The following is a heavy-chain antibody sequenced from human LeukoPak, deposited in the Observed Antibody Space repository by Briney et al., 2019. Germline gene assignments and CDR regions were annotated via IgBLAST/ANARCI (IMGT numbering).Heavy chain of an antibody. D-gene: IGHD3-22*01. Sequence: SETLSLTCAVYGGSFSGYYWGWIRQPPGKGPEWIGEINHSGSTNYNPSLKSRVTMSVDTSKNQFSLKLSSVTAADTAVYYCARGRLYDSSGYSTANFDYWGQGTLVTVSS. CDR3: ARGRLYDSSGYSTANFDY. CDR2: INHSGST. V-gene: IGHV4-34*01. CDR1: GGSFSGYY. J-gene: IGHJ4*02.